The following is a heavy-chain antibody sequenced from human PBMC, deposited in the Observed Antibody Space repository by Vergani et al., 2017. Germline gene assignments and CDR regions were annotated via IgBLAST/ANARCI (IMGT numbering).Heavy chain of an antibody. CDR3: AVIARAPARRNPPPDY. D-gene: IGHD3-16*02. Sequence: QVQLQEWGAGLLKTSETLSLTCGVSGGSFSDYYWSWIRQAPGMGLEWIGEVNHGGSTNYNPSLKSRVSISMDTSKNQFPLQLTSVTAADSALYFCAVIARAPARRNPPPDYWGQGILVTVSS. J-gene: IGHJ4*02. CDR1: GGSFSDYY. CDR2: VNHGGST. V-gene: IGHV4-34*01.